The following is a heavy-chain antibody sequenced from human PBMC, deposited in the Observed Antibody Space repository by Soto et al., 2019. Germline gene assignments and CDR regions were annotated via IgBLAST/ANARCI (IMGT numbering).Heavy chain of an antibody. Sequence: SETLSLTCTVSGGSISSGDYYWSWIRQPPGKGLEWIGYIYYSGSTFYNPSLKSRVTISVDTSKNQFSLKLSSVTAADTAVYYCAREGGIVGATTVDYWGQGTLVTVSS. CDR1: GGSISSGDYY. CDR2: IYYSGST. CDR3: AREGGIVGATTVDY. D-gene: IGHD1-26*01. J-gene: IGHJ4*02. V-gene: IGHV4-30-4*01.